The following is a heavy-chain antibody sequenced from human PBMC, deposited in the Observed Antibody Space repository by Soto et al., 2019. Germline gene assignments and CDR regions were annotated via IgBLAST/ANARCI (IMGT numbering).Heavy chain of an antibody. CDR1: GYTLTELS. J-gene: IGHJ4*02. CDR2: FDPVVGET. V-gene: IGHV1-24*01. CDR3: ATVEGREMSNHLSSFDY. Sequence: ASVKVSCKVSGYTLTELSMHWVRQAPGKGLEWMGGFDPVVGETIYAQKFQGRVTMTEDTSTDTAYMELSSLRSEDTAVYYCATVEGREMSNHLSSFDYWGQGTLVTVSS.